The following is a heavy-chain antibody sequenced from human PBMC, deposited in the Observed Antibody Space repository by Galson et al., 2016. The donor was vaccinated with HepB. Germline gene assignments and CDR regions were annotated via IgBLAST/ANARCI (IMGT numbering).Heavy chain of an antibody. CDR1: GFTFSNYA. J-gene: IGHJ4*02. Sequence: SLRLSCAASGFTFSNYAMTWVRQAPGKGLEWVSGISPTGASTYYADSVQGRFTISRANSNTMLYLPMNSLRTEETAILYCAKVNWGFEFFHYWGQGTLVTVSS. D-gene: IGHD7-27*01. V-gene: IGHV3-23*01. CDR2: ISPTGAST. CDR3: AKVNWGFEFFHY.